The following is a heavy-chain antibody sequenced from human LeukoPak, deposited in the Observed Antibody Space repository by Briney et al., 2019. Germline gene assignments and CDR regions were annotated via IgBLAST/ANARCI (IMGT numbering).Heavy chain of an antibody. CDR2: IYYSGST. Sequence: SETLSLTCTVSGGSISSSSYYWGWIRPPPGKGLEWIGSIYYSGSTYYNPSLKSRVTISVDTSKNQFSLKLSSVTAADTAVYYCARDRGLGGVDYWGQGTLVTVSS. CDR3: ARDRGLGGVDY. CDR1: GGSISSSSYY. D-gene: IGHD3-16*01. J-gene: IGHJ4*02. V-gene: IGHV4-39*07.